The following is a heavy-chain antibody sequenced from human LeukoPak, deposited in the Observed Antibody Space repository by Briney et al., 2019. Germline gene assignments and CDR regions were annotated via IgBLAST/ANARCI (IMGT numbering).Heavy chain of an antibody. CDR2: IWYDASNK. Sequence: GGSLRLSCAASGFAFSSYGMHWVRQAPGRGLEWVAAIWYDASNKNYADSVKGRFTISRDNSKKTLYMQLNSLRAEDTAVYYCARSLNGDPPDFDYWGQGTLVTASS. D-gene: IGHD4-17*01. CDR1: GFAFSSYG. V-gene: IGHV3-33*01. J-gene: IGHJ4*02. CDR3: ARSLNGDPPDFDY.